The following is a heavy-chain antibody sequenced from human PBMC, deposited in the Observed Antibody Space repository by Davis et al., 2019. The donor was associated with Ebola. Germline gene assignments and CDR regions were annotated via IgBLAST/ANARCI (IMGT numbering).Heavy chain of an antibody. CDR1: GFTFSSYA. CDR2: ISGSGGTT. D-gene: IGHD3-10*01. V-gene: IGHV3-23*01. J-gene: IGHJ4*02. CDR3: AKSNYFGSGSPLA. Sequence: GGSLRLSCAASGFTFSSYAMNWVRQAPGKGLEWVSTISGSGGTTYYADSVKGRFTISRDNSKNTLYLQMNSLRAEDTAVYYCAKSNYFGSGSPLAWGQGTLVTVSS.